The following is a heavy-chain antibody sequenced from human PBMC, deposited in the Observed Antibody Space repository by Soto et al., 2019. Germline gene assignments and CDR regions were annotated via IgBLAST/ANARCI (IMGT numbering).Heavy chain of an antibody. CDR1: GGSISSGGYY. CDR2: IYYSGST. D-gene: IGHD5-12*01. J-gene: IGHJ4*02. V-gene: IGHV4-31*03. Sequence: SETLSLTCTFSGGSISSGGYYWSWIRQHPGKGLGGIGYIYYSGSTYYNPSLKSRVTISVDTSKNQFSLKLSSVTAADTAVYYCALLRGRDGYNFNYWGQGTLVTVSS. CDR3: ALLRGRDGYNFNY.